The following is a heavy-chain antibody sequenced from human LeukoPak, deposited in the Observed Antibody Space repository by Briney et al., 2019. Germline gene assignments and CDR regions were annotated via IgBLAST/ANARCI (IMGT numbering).Heavy chain of an antibody. J-gene: IGHJ5*02. CDR1: GFTFSSYG. CDR3: AKGLLGSSWLNWFDP. Sequence: GRSLTLSCAASGFTFSSYGMHWVRQAPGKGLEWVAVISYDGSNKYYADSVKGRFTISRDNSKNTLYLQMNSLRAEDTAVYYCAKGLLGSSWLNWFDPWGQGTLVTVPS. V-gene: IGHV3-30*18. D-gene: IGHD6-13*01. CDR2: ISYDGSNK.